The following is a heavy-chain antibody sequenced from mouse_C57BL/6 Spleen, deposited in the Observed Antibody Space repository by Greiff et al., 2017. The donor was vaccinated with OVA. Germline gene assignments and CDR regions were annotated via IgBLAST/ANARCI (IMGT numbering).Heavy chain of an antibody. CDR1: GYTFTSYW. CDR3: ARWRGTYYSFFAY. J-gene: IGHJ3*01. V-gene: IGHV1-64*01. Sequence: VQLQQPGAELVKPGASVKLSCKASGYTFTSYWMHWVKQRPGQGLEWIGMIHPNSGSTNYNEKFKSKATLTVDKSSSTAYMQLSSLTSEDSAVYYCARWRGTYYSFFAYWGQGTLVTVSA. CDR2: IHPNSGST. D-gene: IGHD2-12*01.